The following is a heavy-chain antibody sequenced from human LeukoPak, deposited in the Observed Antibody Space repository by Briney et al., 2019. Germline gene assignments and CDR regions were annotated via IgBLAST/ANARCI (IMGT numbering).Heavy chain of an antibody. CDR3: ATDGDRVVPAARSGYYYYYGMDV. Sequence: PGGSLRLSCAASGFTFSSYWMSWVRQAPGKGLEWVANIKQDGSEKYYVDSVKGRFTISRDNAKNSLYLQMNSLRAEDTAVYYCATDGDRVVPAARSGYYYYYGMDVWGQGTTVTVSS. CDR1: GFTFSSYW. J-gene: IGHJ6*02. V-gene: IGHV3-7*04. CDR2: IKQDGSEK. D-gene: IGHD2-2*01.